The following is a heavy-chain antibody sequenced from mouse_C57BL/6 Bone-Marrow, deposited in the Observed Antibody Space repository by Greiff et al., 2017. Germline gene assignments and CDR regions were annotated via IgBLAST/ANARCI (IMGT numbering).Heavy chain of an antibody. CDR3: ANGCNYGGYYFDD. D-gene: IGHD1-1*02. Sequence: QVQLQQSGAELVKPGASVKMSCKASGYTFTTSPLEWMKQNHGKSLEWIGNFHPYNDDTKYNEKFKGTATLTVEKSSTTVYLELSRLPSAASAVYYGANGCNYGGYYFDDWGKGTTLTVSS. CDR1: GYTFTTSP. V-gene: IGHV1-47*01. CDR2: FHPYNDDT. J-gene: IGHJ2*01.